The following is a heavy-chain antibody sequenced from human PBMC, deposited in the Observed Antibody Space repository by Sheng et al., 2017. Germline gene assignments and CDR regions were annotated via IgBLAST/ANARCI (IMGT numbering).Heavy chain of an antibody. V-gene: IGHV1-8*03. Sequence: QVQLVQSGAEVKKPGASVKVSCKASGYTFTSYDINWVRQATGQGLEWMGWMNPNSGNTGYAQKFQGRVTITRNTSISTAYMELSSLRSEDTAVYYCARRLSSSWGFSRYNWFDPWGQGTLVTVSS. CDR2: MNPNSGNT. CDR3: ARRLSSSWGFSRYNWFDP. CDR1: GYTFTSYD. J-gene: IGHJ5*02. D-gene: IGHD6-13*01.